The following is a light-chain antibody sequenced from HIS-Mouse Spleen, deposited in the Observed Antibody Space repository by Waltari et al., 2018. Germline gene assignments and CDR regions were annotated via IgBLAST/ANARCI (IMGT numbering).Light chain of an antibody. CDR2: EGS. CDR3: CSYAGSSTFEV. V-gene: IGLV2-23*03. J-gene: IGLJ2*01. Sequence: QSALTQPASVSGSPGQSITIPCTGTSSDVGSYNLVSWYQQHPGKATKLMIYEGSKRPSGVSNRFSGSKSGNTASLTISGLQAEDEADYYCCSYAGSSTFEVFGGGTKLTVL. CDR1: SSDVGSYNL.